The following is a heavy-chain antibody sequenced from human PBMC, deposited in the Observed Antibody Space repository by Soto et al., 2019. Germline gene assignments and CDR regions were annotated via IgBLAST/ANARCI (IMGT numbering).Heavy chain of an antibody. J-gene: IGHJ5*02. D-gene: IGHD3-22*01. CDR2: INPSGGST. Sequence: GASVKVSCKASGYTFTSYYMHWVRQAPGQGLEWTGIINPSGGSTSYAQKFQGRVTMTRDTSTSTVYMELSSLRSEDTAVYYCARGVVGNYYDSSGYYPKTEWFDPWGQGTLVTVS. CDR3: ARGVVGNYYDSSGYYPKTEWFDP. V-gene: IGHV1-46*01. CDR1: GYTFTSYY.